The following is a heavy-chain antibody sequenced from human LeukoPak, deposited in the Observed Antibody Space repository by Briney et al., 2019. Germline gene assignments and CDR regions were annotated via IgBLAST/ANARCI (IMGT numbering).Heavy chain of an antibody. Sequence: GGSLRLSCQASGFTFYMYAMSWVRQAPGKGLEWVASMCGTAGCTFYPDSVKGRFTISRDNSKNVLYLRMNSLTAEDMAIYYCAKDRPNFHENSGHYYRRDGDSWGQGTLVTVSS. D-gene: IGHD3-22*01. CDR2: MCGTAGCT. J-gene: IGHJ5*01. CDR3: AKDRPNFHENSGHYYRRDGDS. CDR1: GFTFYMYA. V-gene: IGHV3-23*01.